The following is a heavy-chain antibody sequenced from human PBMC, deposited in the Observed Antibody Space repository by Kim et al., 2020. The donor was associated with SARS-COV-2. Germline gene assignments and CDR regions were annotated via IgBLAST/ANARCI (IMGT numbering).Heavy chain of an antibody. CDR1: GYSFTSYW. Sequence: GESLKISCKGSGYSFTSYWIGWVRQMPGKGLEWMGIIYPGDSDTRYSPSFQGQVTISADKSISTAYLQWSSLKASDTAIYYCARLGYCSSTSCAQFDYWGQGTLVTVSS. CDR2: IYPGDSDT. V-gene: IGHV5-51*01. CDR3: ARLGYCSSTSCAQFDY. D-gene: IGHD2-2*01. J-gene: IGHJ4*02.